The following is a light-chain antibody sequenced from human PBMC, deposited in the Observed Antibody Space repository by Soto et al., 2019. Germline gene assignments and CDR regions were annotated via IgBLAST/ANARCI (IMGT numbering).Light chain of an antibody. CDR2: GAS. V-gene: IGKV3-20*01. J-gene: IGKJ1*01. Sequence: EIVMTQSPASLCVSPGERATLSCRSSRSVSSSYLAWYQQKPCHAPRLVIYGASSRATGISDRFSGSGFGRDFTLNISIFEPEDFGGYYCQQYGSSPWTFGQ. CDR3: QQYGSSPWT. CDR1: RSVSSSY.